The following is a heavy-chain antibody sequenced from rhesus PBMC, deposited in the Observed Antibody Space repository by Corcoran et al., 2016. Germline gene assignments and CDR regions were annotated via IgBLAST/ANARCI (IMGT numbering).Heavy chain of an antibody. CDR3: ARGPSNSWWDY. D-gene: IGHD1-1*01. Sequence: QVQLQESGPGLVKPLETLSLTCAVSGGSISRDYWSWIRQPPGKGLEWIGYLYGSGPHSNYNPSLKSRVTRSASTSKNQFSLKLSSVTAADTAVYYCARGPSNSWWDYWGQGVLVTVSS. CDR1: GGSISRDY. J-gene: IGHJ4*01. CDR2: LYGSGPHS. V-gene: IGHV4S11*01.